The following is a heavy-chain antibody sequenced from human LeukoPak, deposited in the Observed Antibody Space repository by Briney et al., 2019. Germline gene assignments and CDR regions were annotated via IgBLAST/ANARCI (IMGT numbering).Heavy chain of an antibody. CDR2: IYNDGNT. CDR1: GFSVSTNH. J-gene: IGHJ6*04. CDR3: ARDREVVTAKAQMDV. D-gene: IGHD2-21*02. V-gene: IGHV3-53*01. Sequence: PGGSLRLSCAVSGFSVSTNHMSWVRQAPGKRLEWVSVIYNDGNTYYTDSAKGRFTISRDNSKNTVFLQMNSLRAEDTAVYYCARDREVVTAKAQMDVWGKGTTVIVSS.